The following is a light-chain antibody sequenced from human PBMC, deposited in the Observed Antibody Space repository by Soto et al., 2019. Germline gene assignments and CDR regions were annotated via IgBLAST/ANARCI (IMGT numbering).Light chain of an antibody. CDR3: SSYTSSSTL. Sequence: QAVLTQPPSVYGSPGQSVTISCTGTSSDVGSYNRVSWYQQPPGTAPKLMIYEVSNRPSGVPDRFSGSKSGNTASLTISGLQAEDEADYYCSSYTSSSTLFGGGTKLTVL. CDR1: SSDVGSYNR. CDR2: EVS. J-gene: IGLJ2*01. V-gene: IGLV2-18*02.